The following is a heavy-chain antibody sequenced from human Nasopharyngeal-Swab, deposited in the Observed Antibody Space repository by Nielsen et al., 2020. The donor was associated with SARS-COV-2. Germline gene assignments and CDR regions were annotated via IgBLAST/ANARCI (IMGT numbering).Heavy chain of an antibody. CDR1: DGSISSSTYY. D-gene: IGHD5-24*01. CDR3: ARAVEMAAILDY. Sequence: SETLSLTCTVSDGSISSSTYYWAWIRQPPGKGLEWIGSIYYSGSTHYNPSLKSRVTISADTSKNQFSLKLRSVTAADTAVYYCARAVEMAAILDYWGQGTLVTVSS. V-gene: IGHV4-39*01. J-gene: IGHJ4*02. CDR2: IYYSGST.